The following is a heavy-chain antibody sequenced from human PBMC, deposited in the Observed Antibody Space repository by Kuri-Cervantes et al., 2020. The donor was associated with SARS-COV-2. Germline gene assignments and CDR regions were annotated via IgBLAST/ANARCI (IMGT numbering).Heavy chain of an antibody. D-gene: IGHD2-15*01. V-gene: IGHV1-3*01. CDR3: ARGSWQDPLY. CDR2: IDADDT. Sequence: ASVKVSCKASGYTFTSYAIHWVRQAPGQRLEWMGWIDADDTKYSQKFQGRFTMTRDTSASTAYMELSSLRSEDTAVYCCARGSWQDPLYWGQGTLVTVSS. CDR1: GYTFTSYA. J-gene: IGHJ4*02.